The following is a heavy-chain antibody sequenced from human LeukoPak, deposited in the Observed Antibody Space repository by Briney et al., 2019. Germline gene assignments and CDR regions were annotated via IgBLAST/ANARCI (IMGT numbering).Heavy chain of an antibody. J-gene: IGHJ4*02. CDR2: IGGRGVKT. Sequence: GGSLRLSCAASGLTVSSSYMSWVGQAPGKGLEWVSAIGGRGVKTYYADSVKGRFTTSRDNSKNTLYLQMNSLRAEDTAVYYCARGLSSEGYFDCWGQGTLVTVSS. CDR1: GLTVSSSY. CDR3: ARGLSSEGYFDC. V-gene: IGHV3-23*01.